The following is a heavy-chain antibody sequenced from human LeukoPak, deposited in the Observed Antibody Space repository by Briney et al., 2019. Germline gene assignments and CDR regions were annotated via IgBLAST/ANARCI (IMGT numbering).Heavy chain of an antibody. CDR3: ATARTDLAVAGPEYFQH. J-gene: IGHJ1*01. CDR1: GFTFSNAW. Sequence: PGGSLRLSCAASGFTFSNAWMSWVRQAPGKGLEWVGRIKSKTDGGTTDYAAPVKGRFTISRENSKNTLYLQMNSLKTEDTAVYYCATARTDLAVAGPEYFQHWGQGTLVTVSS. V-gene: IGHV3-15*01. CDR2: IKSKTDGGTT. D-gene: IGHD6-19*01.